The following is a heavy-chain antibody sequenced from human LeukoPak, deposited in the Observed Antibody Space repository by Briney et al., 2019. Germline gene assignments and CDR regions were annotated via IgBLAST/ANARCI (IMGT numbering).Heavy chain of an antibody. CDR2: IKEDGSEK. J-gene: IGHJ4*02. V-gene: IGHV3-7*01. CDR3: AKDTWIVVAATSVLDY. CDR1: GFTFSSYA. Sequence: GSLRLSCAASGFTFSSYAMSWVRQAPGKGLEWVANIKEDGSEKYYVDSVKGRFTISRDNAKNSVYLQMSSLRAEDTAVYFCAKDTWIVVAATSVLDYWGQGTLVTVSS. D-gene: IGHD2-15*01.